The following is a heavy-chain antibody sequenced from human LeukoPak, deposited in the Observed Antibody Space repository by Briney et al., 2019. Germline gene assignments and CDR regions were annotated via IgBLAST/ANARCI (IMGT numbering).Heavy chain of an antibody. CDR1: GGSISSSSYY. D-gene: IGHD3-22*01. CDR3: ARDSSGFYYARMLNY. V-gene: IGHV4-39*07. J-gene: IGHJ4*02. CDR2: ISYSGNT. Sequence: SETLSLTCSVSGGSISSSSYYWGWIRQPPGTGLEWIGCISYSGNTYYNPSLKSRVTISVDTSKKQFSLKLTSVTAADTAFYYCARDSSGFYYARMLNYWGQGTLVTVSS.